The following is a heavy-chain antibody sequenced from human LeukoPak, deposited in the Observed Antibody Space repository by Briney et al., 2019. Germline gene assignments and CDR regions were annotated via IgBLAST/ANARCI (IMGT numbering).Heavy chain of an antibody. J-gene: IGHJ4*02. CDR1: GFSFNTYS. V-gene: IGHV3-21*01. CDR3: VRDNFGDYLPFF. Sequence: GGSLRLSCADSGFSFNTYSMNWVRQAPGKGLEWVSSISPSSEGIFYADSLRGRFTVSRDNAKNLLYLHLNSLRVEDTAVYFCVRDNFGDYLPFFWGQGTLVTVSS. CDR2: ISPSSEGI. D-gene: IGHD4-17*01.